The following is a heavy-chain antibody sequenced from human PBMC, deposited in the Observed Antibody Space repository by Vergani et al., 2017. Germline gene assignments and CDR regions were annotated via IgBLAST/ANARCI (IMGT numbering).Heavy chain of an antibody. Sequence: VQLLESGGGLVQPGGSLRLSCAASGFTFSSYAMSWVRQAPGKGLEWVSAISGSGGSTYYADSVKGRFTISRDNSKNTLYLQMNSLRAEDTAVYYCVRSIAARHLYPSPSDYWGQGTLVTVSS. CDR2: ISGSGGST. D-gene: IGHD6-6*01. CDR3: VRSIAARHLYPSPSDY. V-gene: IGHV3-23*01. J-gene: IGHJ4*02. CDR1: GFTFSSYA.